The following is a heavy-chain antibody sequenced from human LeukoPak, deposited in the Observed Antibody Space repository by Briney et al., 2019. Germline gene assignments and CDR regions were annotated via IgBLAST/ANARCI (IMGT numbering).Heavy chain of an antibody. V-gene: IGHV1-58*02. CDR1: GFTFTSSA. CDR2: IVVGSGNT. CDR3: AAAAYCGGDCYSGFDY. D-gene: IGHD2-21*02. J-gene: IGHJ4*02. Sequence: SVKVSCKASGFTFTSSAMQWVRQARGQRLEWIGWIVVGSGNTNYAQKFQERVTITRDMSTSTAYMELSSVRSEDTAVYYCAAAAYCGGDCYSGFDYWGQGTLVTVSS.